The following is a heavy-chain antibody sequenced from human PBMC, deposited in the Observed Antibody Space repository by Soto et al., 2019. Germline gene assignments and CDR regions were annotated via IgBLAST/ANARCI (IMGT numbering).Heavy chain of an antibody. V-gene: IGHV4-59*08. CDR3: ARGHYDFWSGYFATIDY. CDR1: GGSISNSY. J-gene: IGHJ4*02. D-gene: IGHD3-3*01. CDR2: IHYSGST. Sequence: SETLSLTCTVSGGSISNSYWSWIRHPPGKGLEWIGYIHYSGSTKYNPSLKSRVTISADTSKNQFSLKLSSVTAADAAVYYCARGHYDFWSGYFATIDYWGQGTLVTVS.